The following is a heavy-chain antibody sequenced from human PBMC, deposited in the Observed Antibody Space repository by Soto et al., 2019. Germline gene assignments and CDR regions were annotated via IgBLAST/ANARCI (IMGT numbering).Heavy chain of an antibody. V-gene: IGHV3-23*01. CDR1: GFTFSSYA. Sequence: GGSLRLSCAASGFTFSSYAMSWVRQAPGKGLEWVSAISGSGGSTYYADSVKGRFTISRDNSKNTLYLQMNSLRAEDTAVYYCAKDPGTYSSSSDRGGYFDYWGQGTLVTVSS. D-gene: IGHD6-6*01. CDR2: ISGSGGST. J-gene: IGHJ4*02. CDR3: AKDPGTYSSSSDRGGYFDY.